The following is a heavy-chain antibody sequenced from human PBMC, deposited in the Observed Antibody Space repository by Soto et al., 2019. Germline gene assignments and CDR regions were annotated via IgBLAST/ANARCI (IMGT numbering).Heavy chain of an antibody. J-gene: IGHJ3*02. CDR3: ARVERGTATTVVDAFDI. D-gene: IGHD1-1*01. Sequence: QVQLQQWGAGLLKPSETLSLTCAVYGGFVSSGSYYWSWIRQPPEKGLEWIGEMSHSGGNHFNPSLKSRVIISVDSSTNQFSLKMSSVTAADTALYYWARVERGTATTVVDAFDIWGPGTMVTVSS. CDR1: GGFVSSGSYY. V-gene: IGHV4-34*01. CDR2: MSHSGGN.